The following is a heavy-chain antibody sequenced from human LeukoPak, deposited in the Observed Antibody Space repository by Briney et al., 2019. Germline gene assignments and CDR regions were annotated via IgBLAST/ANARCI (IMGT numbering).Heavy chain of an antibody. J-gene: IGHJ4*02. V-gene: IGHV5-51*01. CDR1: GYSFTSYW. CDR2: IYPGDSDT. D-gene: IGHD3-10*01. Sequence: GESLKISCKGSGYSFTSYWIGWVRQMPGKGLEWMGIIYPGDSDTRYSPSFQGQVTISVDKSISTAYLQWSSLKASDTAMYYCAIYYYYGSGSYYPRFDYWGQGTLVTVSS. CDR3: AIYYYYGSGSYYPRFDY.